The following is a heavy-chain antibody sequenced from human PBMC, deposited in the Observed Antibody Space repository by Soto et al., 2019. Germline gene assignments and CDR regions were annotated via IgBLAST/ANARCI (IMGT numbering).Heavy chain of an antibody. V-gene: IGHV3-30*18. D-gene: IGHD3-3*01. CDR1: GLTFSSYG. CDR2: ISYDGSNK. Sequence: PGGSLRLSCAASGLTFSSYGMHWVRQAPGKGLEWVAVISYDGSNKYYADSVKGRFTISRDNSKSTLYLQMNSLRAEDTAVYYCAKELRGFWSGYYYLDYWGQGTLVTVSS. J-gene: IGHJ4*02. CDR3: AKELRGFWSGYYYLDY.